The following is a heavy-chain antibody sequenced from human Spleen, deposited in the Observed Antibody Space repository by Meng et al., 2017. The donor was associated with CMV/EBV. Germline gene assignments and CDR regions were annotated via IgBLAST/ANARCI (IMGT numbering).Heavy chain of an antibody. CDR1: DFIFSTFS. CDR2: ISSSGSTI. J-gene: IGHJ6*02. CDR3: ARERRGQWLVLNGMDI. Sequence: GESLKISCAASDFIFSTFSMNWVRQAPGKGLEWVSYISSSGSTIYYADSVKGRFTISRDNAKNSLYLQMNSLRAEDTAVYYCARERRGQWLVLNGMDIWGQGTTVTVSS. D-gene: IGHD6-19*01. V-gene: IGHV3-48*04.